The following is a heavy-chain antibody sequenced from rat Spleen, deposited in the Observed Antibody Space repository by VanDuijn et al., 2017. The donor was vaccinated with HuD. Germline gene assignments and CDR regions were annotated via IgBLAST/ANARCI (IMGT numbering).Heavy chain of an antibody. CDR3: ARQRGDYFDY. V-gene: IGHV5-7*01. Sequence: EVQLVESGGGLVQPGRSLKLSCVVSGFTFTNHYMAWVRQAPKKGLEWVATISSSGSRTFYSDSVKGRFTISRDKAKSTLYLQMDSLRSEDTATYYCARQRGDYFDYWGQGVMVTVSS. J-gene: IGHJ2*01. D-gene: IGHD1-11*01. CDR1: GFTFTNHY. CDR2: ISSSGSRT.